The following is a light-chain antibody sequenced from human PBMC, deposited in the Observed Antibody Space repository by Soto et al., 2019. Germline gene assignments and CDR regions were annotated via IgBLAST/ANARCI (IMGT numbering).Light chain of an antibody. Sequence: EIVLTQSPATLSLSPGERATLSCRASQSVSTNYLAWYQQKPGLAPRLLIYDASTRATGIPARFTSLEPEDFAVYYCQQRSNWPPTFGQGTKVDIK. J-gene: IGKJ1*01. CDR1: QSVSTNY. CDR2: DAS. CDR3: QQRSNWPPT. V-gene: IGKV3D-20*02.